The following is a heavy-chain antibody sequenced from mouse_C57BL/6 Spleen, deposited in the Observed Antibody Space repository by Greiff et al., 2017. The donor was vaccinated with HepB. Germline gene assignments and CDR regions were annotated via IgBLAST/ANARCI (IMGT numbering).Heavy chain of an antibody. Sequence: QVQLQQPGAELVKPGASVTLSCKASGYTFTSYWMQWVKQRPGQGLEWIGAIDPSDSYTNYNQKFKGKATLTVDTSSSTAYMQLSSLTSEDSAVYYCARAGFAYWGQGTLVTVSA. J-gene: IGHJ3*01. CDR3: ARAGFAY. V-gene: IGHV1-50*01. CDR2: IDPSDSYT. CDR1: GYTFTSYW.